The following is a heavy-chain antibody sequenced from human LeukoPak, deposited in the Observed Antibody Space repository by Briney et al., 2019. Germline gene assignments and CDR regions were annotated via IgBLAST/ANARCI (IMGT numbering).Heavy chain of an antibody. CDR3: ATEGYNRNSDSGWTAFYF. Sequence: ASVTVSCKASGYTFSHLYIHWVRQAAGQGLEWMGRVNPNSGGTDSAQKFQGRIIMTRDSSITTAYVELSRLRSDDTAMYYCATEGYNRNSDSGWTAFYFWGQGTMVTVSS. D-gene: IGHD5-24*01. J-gene: IGHJ3*01. CDR2: VNPNSGGT. V-gene: IGHV1-2*06. CDR1: GYTFSHLY.